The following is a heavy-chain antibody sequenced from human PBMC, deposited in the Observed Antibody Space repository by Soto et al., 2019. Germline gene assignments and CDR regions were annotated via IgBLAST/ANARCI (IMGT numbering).Heavy chain of an antibody. Sequence: QITLKESGPTLVKPTQTLTLTCTFSGFSLTTSGVGVGWIRQPPGKALEWLALIYWDDDKRYSPSLKNRLTITKDTSRNPVVLTLIDLDPVDTAIYYCAHKSLVPFGMDVWGQGTTVTFAS. CDR1: GFSLTTSGVG. J-gene: IGHJ6*02. CDR2: IYWDDDK. CDR3: AHKSLVPFGMDV. V-gene: IGHV2-5*02. D-gene: IGHD3-10*01.